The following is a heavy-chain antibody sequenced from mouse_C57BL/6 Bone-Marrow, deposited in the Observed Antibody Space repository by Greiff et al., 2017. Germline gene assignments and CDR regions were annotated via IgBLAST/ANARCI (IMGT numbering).Heavy chain of an antibody. D-gene: IGHD2-3*01. J-gene: IGHJ4*01. CDR1: GFTFSDYY. V-gene: IGHV5-12*01. CDR2: ISNGGGSS. CDR3: ARPRWLLPYYFAMDY. Sequence: EVKLMESGGGLVQPGGSLKLSCAASGFTFSDYYMYWVRQTPEKRLEWVAYISNGGGSSYYTDTVKGRFTISRDNAKNTLYLQTSRLKSEDTAMYYCARPRWLLPYYFAMDYWGQGTSVTVSS.